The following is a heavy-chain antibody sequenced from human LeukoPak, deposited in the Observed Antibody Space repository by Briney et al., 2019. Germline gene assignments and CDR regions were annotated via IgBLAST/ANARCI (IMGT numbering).Heavy chain of an antibody. CDR3: ARVRPAVGYYYGMDV. Sequence: GSLRLSCAASGFTFSSYDMHWVRQAPGKGLEWVAVISYDGTNKNYTDSVKGRFTISRDNSKNTLYLQMNSLRAEDTAVYFCARVRPAVGYYYGMDVWGKGTTVTVSS. V-gene: IGHV3-30*04. CDR1: GFTFSSYD. CDR2: ISYDGTNK. J-gene: IGHJ6*04. D-gene: IGHD2-2*01.